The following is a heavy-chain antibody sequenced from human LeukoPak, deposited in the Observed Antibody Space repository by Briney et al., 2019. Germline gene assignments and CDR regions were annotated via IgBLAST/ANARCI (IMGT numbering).Heavy chain of an antibody. J-gene: IGHJ3*02. D-gene: IGHD5-18*01. CDR2: ISGSGAGT. CDR3: ARRERLGYSYGRGTLDI. V-gene: IGHV3-23*01. Sequence: PGRSLRLSCAASGFTFSSYAMHWVRQAPGKGLEWVSTISGSGAGTYYADSVKGRFTVSRDNSRNTLYLQMNSLRVEDTAVYYCARRERLGYSYGRGTLDIWGQGTMVTVSS. CDR1: GFTFSSYA.